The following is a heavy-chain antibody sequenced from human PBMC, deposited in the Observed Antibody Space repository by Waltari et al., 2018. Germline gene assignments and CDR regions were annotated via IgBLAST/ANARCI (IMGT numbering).Heavy chain of an antibody. CDR1: GYSISSGDY. Sequence: QVQLQESGPGLVKPSETLYLTCAVSGYSISSGDYWGWIRQPPGKGLEWIGTILHTGRTYSNPSLKSRVTISVDTSKNQFSLRLRSVTAADTAIFYCARGSYSRTWYDYWGQGTLVTVSS. V-gene: IGHV4-38-2*01. CDR2: ILHTGRT. CDR3: ARGSYSRTWYDY. D-gene: IGHD6-13*01. J-gene: IGHJ4*02.